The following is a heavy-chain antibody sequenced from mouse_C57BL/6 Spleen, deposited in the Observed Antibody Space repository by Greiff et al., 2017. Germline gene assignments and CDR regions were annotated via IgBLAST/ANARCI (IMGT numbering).Heavy chain of an antibody. D-gene: IGHD4-1*01. CDR1: GFSLTSYG. J-gene: IGHJ3*01. CDR2: IWSGGST. Sequence: VKLVESGPGLVQPSQSLSITCTVSGFSLTSYGVHWVRQSPGKGLEWLGVIWSGGSTDYNAAFISRLSISKDNSKSQVFFKMNSLQADDTAIYYCARNSGPNWDPWFAYWGQGTLVTVSA. CDR3: ARNSGPNWDPWFAY. V-gene: IGHV2-2*01.